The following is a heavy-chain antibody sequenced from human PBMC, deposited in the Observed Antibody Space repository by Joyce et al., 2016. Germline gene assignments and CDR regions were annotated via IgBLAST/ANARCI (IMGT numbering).Heavy chain of an antibody. CDR2: ISYDGSDK. D-gene: IGHD1-26*01. V-gene: IGHV3-30*04. J-gene: IGHJ4*02. CDR1: GFSVSNNA. Sequence: QIQLVESGGAVVQPGKSLRLSCTVSGFSVSNNAVHWVRQPPGKGLEWVELISYDGSDKEYADSLQGRFTISRDTSKNTVFLQMASLRTEDTATYYCVRFLVGATDFHENWGQGTLVTVSS. CDR3: VRFLVGATDFHEN.